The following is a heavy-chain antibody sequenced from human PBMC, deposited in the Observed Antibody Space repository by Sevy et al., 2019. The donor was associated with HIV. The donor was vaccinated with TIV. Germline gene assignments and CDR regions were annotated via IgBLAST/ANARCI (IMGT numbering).Heavy chain of an antibody. V-gene: IGHV3-48*03. CDR2: ISNSGSNI. CDR1: GLTFSSYE. CDR3: ARDLPPSATTVAHFDY. Sequence: ALRLSCTASGLTFSSYEMNWVRQAPGKGLEWVSYISNSGSNIYYSDSVKGRFTISRDNAKNSLYLQMNSLRAEDTAVYYCARDLPPSATTVAHFDYWGRGTLVTVSS. D-gene: IGHD4-17*01. J-gene: IGHJ4*01.